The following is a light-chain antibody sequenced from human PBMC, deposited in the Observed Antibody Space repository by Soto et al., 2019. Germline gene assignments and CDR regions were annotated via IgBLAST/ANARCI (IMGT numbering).Light chain of an antibody. V-gene: IGKV1-5*03. J-gene: IGKJ1*01. Sequence: DIQMTQSPSTLAGSVGDRVTITCRASQTISSWLAWYQQKPGKAPKLLIYKASTLKSGVPSRISGSGSGTDFTLTISRLEPEDFAVYYCQQYGSSGPFGQGTKVDIK. CDR3: QQYGSSGP. CDR1: QTISSW. CDR2: KAS.